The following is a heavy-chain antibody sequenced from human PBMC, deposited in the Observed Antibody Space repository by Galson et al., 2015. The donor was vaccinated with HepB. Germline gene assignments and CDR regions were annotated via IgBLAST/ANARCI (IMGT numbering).Heavy chain of an antibody. D-gene: IGHD2-15*01. CDR1: GFTFSTYA. J-gene: IGHJ3*02. V-gene: IGHV3-30-3*01. CDR2: ISYDGSNK. Sequence: SLRLSCAASGFTFSTYAMHWVRQAPGKGLEWVAVISYDGSNKYYADSVKGRFTISRDNSKNTLYLQMSSLRAEDTAVYYCARSATDVYCSGGSCYGSGAFDIWGQGTMVTVSS. CDR3: ARSATDVYCSGGSCYGSGAFDI.